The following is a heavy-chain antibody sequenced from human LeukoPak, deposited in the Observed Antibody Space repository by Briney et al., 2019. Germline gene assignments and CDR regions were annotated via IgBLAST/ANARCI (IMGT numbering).Heavy chain of an antibody. J-gene: IGHJ6*04. CDR1: GFTFSSHA. D-gene: IGHD2-8*01. CDR2: ISGSGGST. CDR3: AISRMGDV. Sequence: PGGSLRLSCAASGFTFSSHAMIWVRQAPGKGLEWVSAISGSGGSTYYADSVKGRFTISRDNSKNALYLQMNSRRAEDTAVYYCAISRMGDVWGKGTTVTVSS. V-gene: IGHV3-23*01.